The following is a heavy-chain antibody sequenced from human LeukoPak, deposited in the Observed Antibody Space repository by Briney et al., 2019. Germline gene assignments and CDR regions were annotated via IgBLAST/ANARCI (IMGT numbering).Heavy chain of an antibody. CDR2: IYYSGST. Sequence: SQTLSLTCTVSGGSISSVDYYWSWIRQPPGKGLEWIGYIYYSGSTYYNPSLKSRVTISVDTSKNQFSLKLSSVTAADTAVYYCASYGDTEAHYYYYGMDVWGKGTTVTVSS. J-gene: IGHJ6*04. CDR3: ASYGDTEAHYYYYGMDV. CDR1: GGSISSVDYY. D-gene: IGHD4-17*01. V-gene: IGHV4-30-4*01.